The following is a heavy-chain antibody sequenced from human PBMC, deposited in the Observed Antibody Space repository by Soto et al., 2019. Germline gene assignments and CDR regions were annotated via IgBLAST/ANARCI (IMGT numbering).Heavy chain of an antibody. V-gene: IGHV1-24*01. CDR2: FDPEDGET. CDR1: GYTLTELS. J-gene: IGHJ6*02. CDR3: ASAPPTRDGYNYYYGMDV. Sequence: ASVKVSCKVSGYTLTELSMHWVRQAPGKGLEWMGGFDPEDGETIYAQKFQGRVTMTEDTSTDTAYMELSSLRSEDTAMYYRASAPPTRDGYNYYYGMDVWGPGTTVTVSS. D-gene: IGHD5-12*01.